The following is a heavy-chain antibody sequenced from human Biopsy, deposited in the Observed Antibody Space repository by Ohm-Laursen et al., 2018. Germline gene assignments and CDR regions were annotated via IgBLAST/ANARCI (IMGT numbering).Heavy chain of an antibody. V-gene: IGHV3-33*07. CDR2: TWDDGSHQ. CDR3: VTDRLDDITKERGIMTD. CDR1: GFSFSTYG. D-gene: IGHD3-10*01. Sequence: SLRLSCPASGFSFSTYGIYWVRQAPDKGLEWVALTWDDGSHQYYADSAKGRFTISRDNSKNSLYLHINTLRVEDTAVYYCVTDRLDDITKERGIMTDWGQGTLVIVSS. J-gene: IGHJ4*02.